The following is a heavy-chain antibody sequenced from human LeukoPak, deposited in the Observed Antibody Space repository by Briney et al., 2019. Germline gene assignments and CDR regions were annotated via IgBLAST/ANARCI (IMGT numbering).Heavy chain of an antibody. V-gene: IGHV1-2*02. J-gene: IGHJ3*01. CDR2: IKPNSGGT. D-gene: IGHD3-10*01. CDR1: GYTCTVHS. CDR3: ARIQGWTYYGSGSQT. Sequence: ASVKVSCKASGYTCTVHSIYWVRQAPGQGLEWMVWIKPNSGGTNYAQKFQGRVTMTRDTSISTAYMELSRLRSDDTAVYYCARIQGWTYYGSGSQTWGQGTMVTVSS.